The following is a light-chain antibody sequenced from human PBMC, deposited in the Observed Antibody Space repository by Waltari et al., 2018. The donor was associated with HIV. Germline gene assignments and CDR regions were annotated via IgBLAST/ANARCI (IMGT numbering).Light chain of an antibody. CDR2: EVS. J-gene: IGLJ1*01. Sequence: QSALTQPASVSGSPGQSLTISCIGPSRAVGTYNYVSWYQQHQGKAPKVMIYEVSKRPSGISDRFSGSKSGNTASRTISGLQAEDEADYYCSSYTSRAVSTYVFGTGTKVTVL. CDR3: SSYTSRAVSTYV. CDR1: SRAVGTYNY. V-gene: IGLV2-14*01.